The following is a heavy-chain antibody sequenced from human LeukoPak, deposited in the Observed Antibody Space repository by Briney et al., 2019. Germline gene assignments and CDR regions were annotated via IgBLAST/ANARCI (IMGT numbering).Heavy chain of an antibody. CDR2: INPTGGST. CDR1: GYTFTSYY. CDR3: ARDNSVGDNAWWFDP. V-gene: IGHV1-46*01. Sequence: ASVKVSCKASGYTFTSYYMHWVRQAPGQGLEWMGLINPTGGSTGYAQKFQGRVTMTRDMSTSTDYMELSSLRSEDTAIYYCARDNSVGDNAWWFDPWGQGTLVTVS. J-gene: IGHJ5*02. D-gene: IGHD1-26*01.